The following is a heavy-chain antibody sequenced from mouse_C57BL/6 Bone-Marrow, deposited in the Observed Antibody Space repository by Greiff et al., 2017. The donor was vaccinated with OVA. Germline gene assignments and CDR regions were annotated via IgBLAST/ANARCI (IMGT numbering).Heavy chain of an antibody. J-gene: IGHJ2*01. CDR3: ARGGPYYYGSSYGGYYFDY. D-gene: IGHD1-1*01. CDR1: GYTFTNYW. CDR2: IYPGGGYT. V-gene: IGHV1-63*01. Sequence: QVQLQQSGAELVRPGTSVKMSCKASGYTFTNYWIGWAKQRPGHGLEWIGDIYPGGGYTNYNEKFKGKATLTADKSSSTAYMQFSSLTSEDSAIYYCARGGPYYYGSSYGGYYFDYWGQGTTLTVSS.